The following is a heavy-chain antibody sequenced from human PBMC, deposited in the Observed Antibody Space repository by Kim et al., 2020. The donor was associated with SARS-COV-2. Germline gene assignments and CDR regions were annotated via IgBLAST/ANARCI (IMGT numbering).Heavy chain of an antibody. Sequence: YHADSLKGRFTISRDNSKNTLYLQMNSLRAEDTAVYYCARDFRFGELLYDYWGQGTLVTVSS. D-gene: IGHD3-10*01. J-gene: IGHJ4*02. V-gene: IGHV3-33*01. CDR3: ARDFRFGELLYDY.